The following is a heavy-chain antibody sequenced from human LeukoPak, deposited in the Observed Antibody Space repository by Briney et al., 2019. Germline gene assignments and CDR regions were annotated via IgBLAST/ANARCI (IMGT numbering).Heavy chain of an antibody. D-gene: IGHD3-10*01. V-gene: IGHV4-59*01. J-gene: IGHJ4*02. CDR1: GGSISSYY. CDR2: IYYSGST. Sequence: SETLSLTRTVSGGSISSYYWSWIRQPPGKGLEWIGYIYYSGSTNYNPSLKSRVTISVDTSKNQFSLKLSSVTAADTAVYYCARETTMVRGVINYFDYWGQGTLVTVSS. CDR3: ARETTMVRGVINYFDY.